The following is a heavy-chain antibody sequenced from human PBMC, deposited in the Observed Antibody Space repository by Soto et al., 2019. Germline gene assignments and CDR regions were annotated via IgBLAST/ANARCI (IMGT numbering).Heavy chain of an antibody. V-gene: IGHV1-69*13. CDR1: GGTFSSYA. Sequence: GASVKVSCKASGGTFSSYAISWVRQAPGQGLEWMGGIIPIFGTANYAQKFQGRVTITADESTSTAYMELSSLRSEDTAVYYCASSHSYGSQNLDYWGQGTLVTVSS. CDR3: ASSHSYGSQNLDY. CDR2: IIPIFGTA. J-gene: IGHJ4*02. D-gene: IGHD5-18*01.